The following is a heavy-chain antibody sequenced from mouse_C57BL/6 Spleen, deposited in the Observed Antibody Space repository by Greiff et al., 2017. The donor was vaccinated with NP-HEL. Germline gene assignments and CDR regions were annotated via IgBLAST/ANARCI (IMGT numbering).Heavy chain of an antibody. CDR3: ARGDYYGSSRYFDY. V-gene: IGHV3-6*01. Sequence: VQLQQSGPGLVKPSQSLSLTCSVTGYSITSGYYWNWIRQFPGNKLEWMGYISYDGSNNYIPSLKNRISITRDTSKNQFFLKLNSVTTEDTATYYCARGDYYGSSRYFDYWGQGTTLTVSS. CDR2: ISYDGSN. D-gene: IGHD1-1*01. J-gene: IGHJ2*01. CDR1: GYSITSGYY.